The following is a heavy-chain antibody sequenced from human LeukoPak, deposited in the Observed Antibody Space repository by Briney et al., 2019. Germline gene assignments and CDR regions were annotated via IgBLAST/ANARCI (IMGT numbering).Heavy chain of an antibody. CDR3: ARDSTGWQADSFDI. CDR2: IKQDGGET. J-gene: IGHJ3*02. D-gene: IGHD2-8*02. V-gene: IGHV3-7*01. CDR1: GFTFSSYG. Sequence: GGTLRLSCAASGFTFSSYGMSWVRQAPGKGLEWVADIKQDGGETYYADFVRGRFTISRDNGKNSLYLQMNSLRVEDTAVYFCARDSTGWQADSFDIWGQGTKVTVSA.